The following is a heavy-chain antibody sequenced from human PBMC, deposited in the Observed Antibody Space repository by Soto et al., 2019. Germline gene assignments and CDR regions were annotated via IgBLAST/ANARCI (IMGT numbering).Heavy chain of an antibody. D-gene: IGHD3-22*01. CDR2: IYYSGST. CDR1: GGSISSGDYY. J-gene: IGHJ4*02. V-gene: IGHV4-30-4*01. Sequence: SETLSLTCTVSGGSISSGDYYWSWIRQPPGKGLEWIGYIYYSGSTYYNPSLKSRVTISVDTSKNQFSLKLSSVTAADTAVYYCARYYYYDSSGYRFDYWGQGTLVTVSS. CDR3: ARYYYYDSSGYRFDY.